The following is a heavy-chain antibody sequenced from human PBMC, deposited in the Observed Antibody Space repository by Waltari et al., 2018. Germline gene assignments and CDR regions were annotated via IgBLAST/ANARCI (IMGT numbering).Heavy chain of an antibody. CDR3: ARVDYDILTGYYSGNWFDP. V-gene: IGHV4-39*01. D-gene: IGHD3-9*01. CDR1: GGSISSSSYY. Sequence: GPGLVKPSETLSLTCSVSGGSISSSSYYWGWIRQPPGKGLEWIGSIFYSGSTYYNPSLKSRVTISIDTSKNQFSLRLTSVTAADTAVYYCARVDYDILTGYYSGNWFDPWGQGTLVTVSS. CDR2: IFYSGST. J-gene: IGHJ5*02.